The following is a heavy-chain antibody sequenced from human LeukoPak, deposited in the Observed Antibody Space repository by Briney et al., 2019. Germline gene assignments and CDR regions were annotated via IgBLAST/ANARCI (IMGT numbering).Heavy chain of an antibody. CDR2: ISGSGDTT. J-gene: IGHJ4*02. CDR3: ARDHRSGYSDY. CDR1: GFTFSSYA. V-gene: IGHV3-23*01. D-gene: IGHD3-22*01. Sequence: HPGGSLRLSCAASGFTFSSYALTWVRQAPGMGLEWVSAISGSGDTTYYADSVKGRFTISRDNSKNTLYLQMNSLRAEDTAVYYCARDHRSGYSDYWGQGTLVTVSS.